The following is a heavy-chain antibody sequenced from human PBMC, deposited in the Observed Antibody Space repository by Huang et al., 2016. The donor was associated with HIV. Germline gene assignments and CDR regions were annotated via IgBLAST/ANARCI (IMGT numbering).Heavy chain of an antibody. V-gene: IGHV4-30-2*03. CDR2: FYYSGDA. D-gene: IGHD2-2*01. J-gene: IGHJ3*02. CDR1: STCGSS. CDR3: ASGEYGKNAYDI. Sequence: STCGSSSCWIRQTPGKGLEWIGNFYYSGDAYYTPSLKNRVSISIDTSTSQFSLRLSSVIATDTAVYYCASGEYGKNAYDIWGQGTVVTVSA.